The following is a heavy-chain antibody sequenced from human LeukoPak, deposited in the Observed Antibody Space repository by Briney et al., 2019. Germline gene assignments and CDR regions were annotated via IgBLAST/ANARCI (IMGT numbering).Heavy chain of an antibody. D-gene: IGHD1-14*01. J-gene: IGHJ4*02. Sequence: TLSLTCTVSGGSISSGSYYWTRIPQPAGKGMEWICHVYTSGATSYNPPLQSRVTISVDTPKHESSQKLTSLTAADTAVYYCARTGGGVGWFGTIDSWGQGTLVTVSS. V-gene: IGHV4-61*09. CDR1: GGSISSGSYY. CDR2: VYTSGAT. CDR3: ARTGGGVGWFGTIDS.